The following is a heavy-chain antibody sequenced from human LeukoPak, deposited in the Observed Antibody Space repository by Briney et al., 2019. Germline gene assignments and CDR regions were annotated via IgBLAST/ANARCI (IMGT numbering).Heavy chain of an antibody. Sequence: ASVKVSCKASGYTFTGYYMHWVRQAPGQGLEWMGWINPNSGGTNYAQKFQGWVTMTRDTSISTAYMELSRLRSDDTAVYYCARRGSLPRGHAFDIWGQGTMVTVSS. J-gene: IGHJ3*02. D-gene: IGHD3-10*01. CDR3: ARRGSLPRGHAFDI. CDR2: INPNSGGT. CDR1: GYTFTGYY. V-gene: IGHV1-2*04.